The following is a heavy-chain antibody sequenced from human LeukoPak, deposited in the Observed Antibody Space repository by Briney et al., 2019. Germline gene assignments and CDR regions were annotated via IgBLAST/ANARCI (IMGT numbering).Heavy chain of an antibody. J-gene: IGHJ6*04. V-gene: IGHV4-31*03. D-gene: IGHD3-10*01. CDR3: ARGYGSGSYPPAYYGMDV. Sequence: PSETLSLTCTVSGGSISSGGYYWSWIRQHPGKGLEWIGYIYYSGSTYYNPSLKSRVTKSVDTSKNQSSLKLSSVTAADTAVYYCARGYGSGSYPPAYYGMDVWGKGTTVTVSS. CDR2: IYYSGST. CDR1: GGSISSGGYY.